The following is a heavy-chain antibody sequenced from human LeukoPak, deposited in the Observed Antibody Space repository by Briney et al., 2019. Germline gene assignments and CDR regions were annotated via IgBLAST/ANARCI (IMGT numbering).Heavy chain of an antibody. CDR1: GGSISSSNW. J-gene: IGHJ4*02. D-gene: IGHD6-13*01. CDR2: IYHSGST. CDR3: ASAVRAPGYSSSWYAFDY. V-gene: IGHV4-4*02. Sequence: SGTLYLTCAVSGGSISSSNWWSWVRQPPGKGLEWIGEIYHSGSTNYNPSLKSRVTISVDKSKNQFSLKLSSVTAADTAVYYCASAVRAPGYSSSWYAFDYWGQGTLVTVSS.